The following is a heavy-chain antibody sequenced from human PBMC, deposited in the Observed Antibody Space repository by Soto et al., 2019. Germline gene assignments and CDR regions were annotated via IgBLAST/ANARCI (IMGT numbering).Heavy chain of an antibody. V-gene: IGHV3-20*01. J-gene: IGHJ3*02. CDR3: ASSQLEAFDI. Sequence: GGSLRLSCAASGFTFDDYGMSWVRQAPGKGLEWVSGINWNGGSTGYADSVKGRFTISRGNAKNSLYLQMNSLRAEDTALYHCASSQLEAFDIWGQGTMVTVSS. D-gene: IGHD6-6*01. CDR1: GFTFDDYG. CDR2: INWNGGST.